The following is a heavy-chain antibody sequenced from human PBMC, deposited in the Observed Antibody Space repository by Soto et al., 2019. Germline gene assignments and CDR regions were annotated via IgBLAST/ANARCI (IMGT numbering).Heavy chain of an antibody. Sequence: EVQLLESGGGLVQPGGSLRLSCAASGFTFSSYAMRWVRQAPGKGLEWVSAISGSGGSTYYADSVKGRFTISRDNSKNTMYLQMDSLRGVDAAVYYGAKGSGCGELLSYGWYSFDYWGQGTLVTVSS. CDR1: GFTFSSYA. CDR3: AKGSGCGELLSYGWYSFDY. D-gene: IGHD3-10*01. J-gene: IGHJ4*02. CDR2: ISGSGGST. V-gene: IGHV3-23*01.